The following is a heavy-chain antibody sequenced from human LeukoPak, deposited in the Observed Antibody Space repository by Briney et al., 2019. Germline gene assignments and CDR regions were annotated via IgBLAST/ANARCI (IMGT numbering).Heavy chain of an antibody. CDR2: ISSSSSYI. J-gene: IGHJ4*02. D-gene: IGHD3-10*01. V-gene: IGHV3-21*01. CDR1: GFTFSSYS. Sequence: GGSLRLSCAASGFTFSSYSMNWVRQAPGEGLEWVSSISSSSSYIYYADSVKGRFTISRDNAKHSLYLQMDSLRAEDTAVYYCARDRGLWFGELYDYWGQGTLVTVSS. CDR3: ARDRGLWFGELYDY.